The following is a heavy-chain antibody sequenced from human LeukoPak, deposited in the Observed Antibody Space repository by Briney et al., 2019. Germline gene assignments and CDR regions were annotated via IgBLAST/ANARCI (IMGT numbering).Heavy chain of an antibody. CDR2: ISAYNGNT. CDR1: GYTFTSYG. J-gene: IGHJ6*03. CDR3: ARDHWGIVENGYDYFYYDMDV. V-gene: IGHV1-18*01. Sequence: ASVKVSCKASGYTFTSYGISWVRQAPGQGLEWMGWISAYNGNTNYAQKLQGRVTMTTDTSTSTAYMELSSLRSEDTAVYYCARDHWGIVENGYDYFYYDMDVWGKGTTVTVSS. D-gene: IGHD7-27*01.